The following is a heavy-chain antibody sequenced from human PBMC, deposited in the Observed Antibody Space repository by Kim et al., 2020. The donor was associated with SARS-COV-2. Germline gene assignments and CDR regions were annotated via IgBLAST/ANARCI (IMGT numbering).Heavy chain of an antibody. CDR3: ARDRHLIHWGLYYYYGMDV. D-gene: IGHD7-27*01. Sequence: GRFTISRDNSKNTLYLQMNSLRAEDTAVYYCARDRHLIHWGLYYYYGMDVWGQGTTVTVSS. J-gene: IGHJ6*02. V-gene: IGHV3-30*01.